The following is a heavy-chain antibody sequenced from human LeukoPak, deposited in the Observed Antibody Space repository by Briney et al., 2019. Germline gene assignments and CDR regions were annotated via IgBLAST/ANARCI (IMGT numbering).Heavy chain of an antibody. CDR1: GFTFSNYW. Sequence: GGSLRLSCAASGFTFSNYWMTWVRQAPGKGLEWVANIKHDGSEDYYLDPVKGRFTISRDNAKSSMWLQMGSLRADDTAVYYCASLTQTATSEDYWGQGTLVSVSS. V-gene: IGHV3-7*01. D-gene: IGHD3-9*01. CDR2: IKHDGSED. CDR3: ASLTQTATSEDY. J-gene: IGHJ4*02.